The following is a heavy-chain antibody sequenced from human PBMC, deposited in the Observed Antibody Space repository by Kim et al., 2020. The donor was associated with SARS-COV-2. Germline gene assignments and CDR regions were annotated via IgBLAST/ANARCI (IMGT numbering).Heavy chain of an antibody. Sequence: GGSLRLSCAASGFTFNDYAMSWVRQAPGKGLEWVSVISGSGGNSHYADSVKGRFTISRDNSRNTLYLQMNSLRVEDTAVYCCAKRVRGYTYGTLDCWGQGTLVTVSS. J-gene: IGHJ4*02. V-gene: IGHV3-23*01. CDR3: AKRVRGYTYGTLDC. D-gene: IGHD5-18*01. CDR1: GFTFNDYA. CDR2: ISGSGGNS.